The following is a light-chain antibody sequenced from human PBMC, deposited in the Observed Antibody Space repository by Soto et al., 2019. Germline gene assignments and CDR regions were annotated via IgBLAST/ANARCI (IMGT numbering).Light chain of an antibody. CDR3: QVWDSSSDLHVV. Sequence: SYELTQPPSVSVAPGKTARITCGENNIGSKSVHWYQQKPGQAPVLVIYYDSDRPSGIPERFSGSNSGNTATLTISRVEAVDEADYYCQVWDSSSDLHVVFGGGTKVTVL. J-gene: IGLJ2*01. CDR2: YDS. CDR1: NIGSKS. V-gene: IGLV3-21*04.